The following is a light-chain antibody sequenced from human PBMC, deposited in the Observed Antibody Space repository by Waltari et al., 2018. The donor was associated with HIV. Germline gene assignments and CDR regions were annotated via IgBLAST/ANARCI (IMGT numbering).Light chain of an antibody. V-gene: IGLV7-46*01. Sequence: QAVLTQEPPLPFSPGGTFTLTFGPSTGAVTSGHYPYWFPQKPAQAPRTLIFDTSNKPSSAPARFSGSLLGGKAALTLSGAQPEEEADYYCLLSYSGTRVFGGGTKLTVL. CDR3: LLSYSGTRV. J-gene: IGLJ2*01. CDR2: DTS. CDR1: TGAVTSGHY.